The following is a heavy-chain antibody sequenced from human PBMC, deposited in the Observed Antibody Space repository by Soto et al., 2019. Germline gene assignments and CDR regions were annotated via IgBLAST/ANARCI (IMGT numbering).Heavy chain of an antibody. V-gene: IGHV1-8*02. Sequence: GXSVKVSCKASGYTFTTYDVSWVRQASGQGLEWMGWMNPSNGNTGYAQKFQGRVTMTRNTSISTVYMELSGLRPDDTAVYYCARRKERSGPHYFDYWGQGNRVTGSS. CDR2: MNPSNGNT. CDR1: GYTFTTYD. J-gene: IGHJ4*02. CDR3: ARRKERSGPHYFDY.